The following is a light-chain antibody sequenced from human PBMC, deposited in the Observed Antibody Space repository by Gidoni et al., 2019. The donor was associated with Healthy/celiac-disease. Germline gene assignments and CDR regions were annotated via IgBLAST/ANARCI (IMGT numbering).Light chain of an antibody. CDR2: DAS. CDR3: QQRSNWPPEIT. Sequence: ELVLPQSPATLSLSPGERATLSCRASQSVSSYLAWYQQKPGQAPRLLIYDASNRATGIPARFSGSGSGTDFTLTISSLEPEDFAVYYCQQRSNWPPEITFGGGTKVEIK. J-gene: IGKJ4*01. V-gene: IGKV3-11*01. CDR1: QSVSSY.